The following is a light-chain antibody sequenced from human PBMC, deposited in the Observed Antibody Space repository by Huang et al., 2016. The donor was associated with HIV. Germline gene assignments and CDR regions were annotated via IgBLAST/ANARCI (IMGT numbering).Light chain of an antibody. CDR3: QHLNSYQIT. Sequence: IQLTQSPSSLSASVGDRVTITCRASQGISSYLAWYQQKPGRAPKLLIYAASTLQSGVPSKVSGSGSGTDFTLTISSLQPEDFATYYCQHLNSYQITFGQGTRLEIK. CDR1: QGISSY. V-gene: IGKV1-9*01. CDR2: AAS. J-gene: IGKJ5*01.